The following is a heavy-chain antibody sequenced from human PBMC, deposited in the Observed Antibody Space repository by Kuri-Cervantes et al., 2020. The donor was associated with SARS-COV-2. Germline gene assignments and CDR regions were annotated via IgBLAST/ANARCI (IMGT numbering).Heavy chain of an antibody. CDR2: IYTSGST. V-gene: IGHV4-61*09. D-gene: IGHD6-6*01. Sequence: SETLSLTCTVSGGSISSGSYYWSWIRQPAGKGLEWIGYIYTSGSTNYNPSLKSRVTISVDTSKNQFSLKLSSVTAADTAVYYCAREGSSSANYYYYYIDVWGKGTTVTVSS. CDR3: AREGSSSANYYYYYIDV. CDR1: GGSISSGSYY. J-gene: IGHJ6*03.